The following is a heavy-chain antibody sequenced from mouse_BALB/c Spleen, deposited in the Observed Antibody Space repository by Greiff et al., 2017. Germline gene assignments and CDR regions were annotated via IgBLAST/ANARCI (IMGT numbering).Heavy chain of an antibody. V-gene: IGHV5-6*01. D-gene: IGHD2-1*01. CDR1: GFTFSSYG. J-gene: IGHJ4*01. Sequence: EVQVVESGGDLVKPGGSLKLSCAASGFTFSSYGMSWVRQTPDKRLEWVATISSGGSYTYSPDSVKGRFTISSDNAKNTLYLQMRSLKSEDTAMYDSATLYGNYDYAMDYWGQGTSVTVSS. CDR3: ATLYGNYDYAMDY. CDR2: ISSGGSYT.